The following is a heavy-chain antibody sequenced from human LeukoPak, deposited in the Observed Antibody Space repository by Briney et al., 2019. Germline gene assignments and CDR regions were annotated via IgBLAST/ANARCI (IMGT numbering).Heavy chain of an antibody. J-gene: IGHJ4*02. V-gene: IGHV1-8*03. Sequence: GASVKVSCKASGYTFTSYDINWVRRATGQGLEWMGWMNPNSGNTGYAQKFQGRVTITRNTSISTAYMELSSLRSEDTAVYYCARGRRRRDIVVVPATWPMGYWGQGTLVTVSS. D-gene: IGHD2-2*01. CDR1: GYTFTSYD. CDR2: MNPNSGNT. CDR3: ARGRRRRDIVVVPATWPMGY.